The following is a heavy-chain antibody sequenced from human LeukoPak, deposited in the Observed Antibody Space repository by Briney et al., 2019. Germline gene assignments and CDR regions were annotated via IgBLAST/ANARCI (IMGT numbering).Heavy chain of an antibody. CDR2: ISGSGGST. Sequence: GGSLRLSCAASGFTFSTYAMSWVRKPPGKGLEWVSAISGSGGSTYYADSVRGRFTISRDNSKNSLYLQMNSLRAEDTAVYYCATDGETYYYDSSGYLPLYWGQGTLVTVSS. CDR3: ATDGETYYYDSSGYLPLY. D-gene: IGHD3-22*01. J-gene: IGHJ4*02. V-gene: IGHV3-23*01. CDR1: GFTFSTYA.